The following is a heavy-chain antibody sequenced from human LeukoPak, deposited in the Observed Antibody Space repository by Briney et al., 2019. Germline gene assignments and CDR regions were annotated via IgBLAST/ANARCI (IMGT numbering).Heavy chain of an antibody. CDR3: ARARFLPMGV. J-gene: IGHJ6*04. CDR1: GGSFSGYY. Sequence: SETLSLTCAVYGGSFSGYYWSWIRQPPGKGLEWIGEINHSGSTNYNPSLKSRVTISVDTSKNQFSLKLSSVTAADTAVYYCARARFLPMGVWGKGTTVTVSS. V-gene: IGHV4-34*01. CDR2: INHSGST. D-gene: IGHD3-3*01.